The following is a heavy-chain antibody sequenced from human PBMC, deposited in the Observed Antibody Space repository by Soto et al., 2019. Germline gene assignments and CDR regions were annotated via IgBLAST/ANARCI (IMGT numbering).Heavy chain of an antibody. CDR3: ASDHGGNSEVYGY. V-gene: IGHV3-33*01. CDR1: GFTFSSYG. D-gene: IGHD2-21*01. J-gene: IGHJ4*02. Sequence: QVQLVESGGGVVQPGRSLRLSCAASGFTFSSYGMHWVRQAPGKGLEWVAVIWYDGSNKYYADSVKGRFTISRDNSKNTLYLQMNSLRAEDTAVYYCASDHGGNSEVYGYWGQGTLVTVSS. CDR2: IWYDGSNK.